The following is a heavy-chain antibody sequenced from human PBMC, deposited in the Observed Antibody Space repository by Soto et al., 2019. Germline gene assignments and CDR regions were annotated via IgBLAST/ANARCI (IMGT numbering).Heavy chain of an antibody. V-gene: IGHV1-69*01. Sequence: QVQLVQSGAEVKKPGSSVKVSCKASGGTFSSYSINWVRQAPGQGLEWMGEIIPIFGTANYAQKFQGRVTIPADESTSTAYMELSSPRYEDTGVYYCARDGGRHSGGIDYWGEGTLVTVSS. CDR3: ARDGGRHSGGIDY. D-gene: IGHD1-26*01. CDR1: GGTFSSYS. J-gene: IGHJ4*02. CDR2: IIPIFGTA.